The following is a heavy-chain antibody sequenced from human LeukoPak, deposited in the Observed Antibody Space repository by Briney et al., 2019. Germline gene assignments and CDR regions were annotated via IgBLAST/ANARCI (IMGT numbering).Heavy chain of an antibody. CDR1: GYIFSSYY. Sequence: ASVKVSCKASGYIFSSYYMHWVRQAPGQGLEWMGIINPSGGSTSYAQKFQGRVTMTRDTSTSTAYMELRSLRSDDTAVYYCARTEAVTTPFDYWGQGTLVTVSS. V-gene: IGHV1-46*01. CDR2: INPSGGST. CDR3: ARTEAVTTPFDY. D-gene: IGHD4-17*01. J-gene: IGHJ4*02.